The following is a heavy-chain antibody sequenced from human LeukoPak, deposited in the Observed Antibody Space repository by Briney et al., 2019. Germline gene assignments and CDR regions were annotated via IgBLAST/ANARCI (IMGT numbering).Heavy chain of an antibody. J-gene: IGHJ4*02. Sequence: HPGGSLRLSCAASGFTFSSYAMHWVRQAPGKGLEYVSAISSNGGSTYYANSVKGRFTISRDNSKNTLYLQMSSLRAEDMAVYYCARALRDIVVVPAAASDYWGQGTLVTVSS. CDR3: ARALRDIVVVPAAASDY. CDR2: ISSNGGST. D-gene: IGHD2-2*01. V-gene: IGHV3-64*01. CDR1: GFTFSSYA.